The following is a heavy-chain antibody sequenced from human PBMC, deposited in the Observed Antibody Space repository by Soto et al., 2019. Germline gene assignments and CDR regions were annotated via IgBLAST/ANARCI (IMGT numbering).Heavy chain of an antibody. CDR2: IGTAGDT. J-gene: IGHJ5*02. V-gene: IGHV3-13*01. Sequence: EVQLVESGGGLVQPGGSLRLSCAASGFTFSSYDMHWVRQATGKGLEWVSAIGTAGDTYYPGSVKGRFTISSDNAKNSLYLQMNSLRAEDTAVYYCARGFGGGQVSLAPKNWFDPWGQGTLVTVSS. CDR3: ARGFGGGQVSLAPKNWFDP. CDR1: GFTFSSYD. D-gene: IGHD3-3*01.